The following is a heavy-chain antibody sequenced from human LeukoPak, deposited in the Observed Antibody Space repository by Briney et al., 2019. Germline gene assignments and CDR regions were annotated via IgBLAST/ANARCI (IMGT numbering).Heavy chain of an antibody. CDR1: GFTFSSYW. CDR3: ARAGDYGSGSCAFDM. Sequence: GGSLRLSCAASGFTFSSYWMHWVRQAPGKGLVWVSRIRSDGSTTYADSVKGRFTISRDNAKNTLYLQMNSLRAEDTAVCYCARAGDYGSGSCAFDMWGQGTMVTVSS. V-gene: IGHV3-74*01. J-gene: IGHJ3*02. D-gene: IGHD3-10*01. CDR2: IRSDGST.